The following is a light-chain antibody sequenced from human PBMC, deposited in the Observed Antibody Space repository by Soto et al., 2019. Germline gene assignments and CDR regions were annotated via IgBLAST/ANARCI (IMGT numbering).Light chain of an antibody. CDR3: CSSAGGSTLV. V-gene: IGLV2-23*01. Sequence: QSALTQPASVSGSPGQSITISCTGTSSDIGTYNLVSWYQHHPGNAPKLMIYEATKRPSGVSSRFSGSKSGNTASLTISGLQTEDEADYYSCSSAGGSTLVFGGGTKLTVL. J-gene: IGLJ2*01. CDR1: SSDIGTYNL. CDR2: EAT.